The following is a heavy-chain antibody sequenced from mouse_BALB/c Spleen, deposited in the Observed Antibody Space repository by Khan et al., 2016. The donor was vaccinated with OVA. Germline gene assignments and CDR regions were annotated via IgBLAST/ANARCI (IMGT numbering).Heavy chain of an antibody. V-gene: IGHV1S41*01. J-gene: IGHJ4*01. CDR3: EREKYYGRTCYAMDY. CDR2: IAPGSGST. D-gene: IGHD1-1*01. CDR1: GYTFTSYW. Sequence: DLVKPGASVKLSCKASGYTFTSYWINWIKQRPGQGLEWIGRIAPGSGSTYSNEMFKGKAKLTVDTSSSTAYIQLSSLSYDDSAVYFCEREKYYGRTCYAMDYWGQGTSVTVSS.